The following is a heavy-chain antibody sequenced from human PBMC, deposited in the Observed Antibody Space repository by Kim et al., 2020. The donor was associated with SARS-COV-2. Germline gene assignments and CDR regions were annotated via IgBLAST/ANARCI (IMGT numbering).Heavy chain of an antibody. CDR2: IDYSGST. V-gene: IGHV4-39*01. J-gene: IGHJ4*02. CDR1: GGTISSSSYY. D-gene: IGHD3-22*01. Sequence: SETLSLTCTVSGGTISSSSYYWGWIRQPPGKGLEWIGSIDYSGSTYYNPSLKSRVTISVDTSKNQFSLKLSSVTAADTTVYYSARHWGLCYYDSSWGEGTLVTVSS. CDR3: ARHWGLCYYDSS.